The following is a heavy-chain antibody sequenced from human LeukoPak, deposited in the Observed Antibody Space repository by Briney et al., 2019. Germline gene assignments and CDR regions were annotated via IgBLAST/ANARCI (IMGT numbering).Heavy chain of an antibody. CDR1: GFTFSSLE. Sequence: PGGSLRLSCASSGFTFSSLEKNCVRQAPGKGLAWISYMSSTGTTIYYADSVKGRFTISRDNAKNSLYLQMNSLRVEDTAVYYCARVGRYGVYYWGQGTLVTVSS. CDR2: MSSTGTTI. J-gene: IGHJ4*02. D-gene: IGHD5-18*01. V-gene: IGHV3-48*03. CDR3: ARVGRYGVYY.